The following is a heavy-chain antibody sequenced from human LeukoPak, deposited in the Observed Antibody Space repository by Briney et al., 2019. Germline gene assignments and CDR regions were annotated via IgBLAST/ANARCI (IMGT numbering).Heavy chain of an antibody. CDR2: IYYSGRT. V-gene: IGHV4-59*01. Sequence: SETLSLTCTVSGASISSYYWSWIRQSPGKGLEWIGYIYYSGRTNYNPSLKSRVTISVDTSKNQFPLKLTSATTADTAVYYCVRGPYGASISKWFDPWGQGTQVIVSP. CDR3: VRGPYGASISKWFDP. D-gene: IGHD4/OR15-4a*01. J-gene: IGHJ5*02. CDR1: GASISSYY.